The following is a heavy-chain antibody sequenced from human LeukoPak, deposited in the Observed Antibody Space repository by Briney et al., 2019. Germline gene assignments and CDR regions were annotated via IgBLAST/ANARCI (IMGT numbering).Heavy chain of an antibody. CDR1: GDSISSGYY. V-gene: IGHV4-38-2*02. D-gene: IGHD3-22*01. J-gene: IGHJ4*02. Sequence: SETLSLTCTVSGDSISSGYYWGWIRQPPGKGLEWIGSIYHSGNTYYNPSLKSRVIISVDTSKNQFSLRLSSVTAADTAVYYCARAPYYDSSGYVYWGQGSLVTVSS. CDR3: ARAPYYDSSGYVY. CDR2: IYHSGNT.